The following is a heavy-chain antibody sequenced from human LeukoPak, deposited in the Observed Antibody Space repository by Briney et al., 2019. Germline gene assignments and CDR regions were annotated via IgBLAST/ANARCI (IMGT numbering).Heavy chain of an antibody. Sequence: PGRSLRLSCAASGFTLSSYWMDWVRQVPGKGLLWVSRSNPDGSFTSYADSVKGRFTISRDDAKNTLYLQMNSLRVEDTAVYYCARDRGWNSFDYWGQGTLVTVSS. V-gene: IGHV3-74*01. CDR2: SNPDGSFT. CDR1: GFTLSSYW. D-gene: IGHD1-1*01. CDR3: ARDRGWNSFDY. J-gene: IGHJ4*02.